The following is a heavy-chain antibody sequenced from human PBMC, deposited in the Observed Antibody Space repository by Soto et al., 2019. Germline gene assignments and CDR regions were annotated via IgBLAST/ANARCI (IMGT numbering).Heavy chain of an antibody. CDR3: TREAGWQRMVPYD. V-gene: IGHV1-18*04. Sequence: QVQLVQSGSEAKKPGASVNVSCKAFGYTFTSYGFSWVRQVPGQGLEWLGWIGAFNGDTQYAQTMKGRITVTTDTSTTTVHMQLRSLTPADTAVYYCTREAGWQRMVPYDWGQGTLVSVS. D-gene: IGHD6-25*01. J-gene: IGHJ4*02. CDR2: IGAFNGDT. CDR1: GYTFTSYG.